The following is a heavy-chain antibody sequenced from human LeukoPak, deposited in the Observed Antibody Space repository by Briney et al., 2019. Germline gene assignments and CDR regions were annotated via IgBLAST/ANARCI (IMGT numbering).Heavy chain of an antibody. CDR3: ARDPLSGYYSYYYYYMDV. Sequence: GASVKVSCKASGYTFTSYGISWVRQAPGQGLEWMGWISAYNGNINYAQKLQGRVTMTTDTSTSTAYMELRSLRSDDTAVYYCARDPLSGYYSYYYYYMDVWGKGTTVTVSS. D-gene: IGHD3-22*01. V-gene: IGHV1-18*01. CDR1: GYTFTSYG. CDR2: ISAYNGNI. J-gene: IGHJ6*03.